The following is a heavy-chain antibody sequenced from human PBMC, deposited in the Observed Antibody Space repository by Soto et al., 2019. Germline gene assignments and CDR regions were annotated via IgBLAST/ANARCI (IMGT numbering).Heavy chain of an antibody. Sequence: EVQLLESGGGLVQPGGSLRLSCAASGFTFSSYAMSWVRQAPGKGLEWVSAISGSGGSTYYADSVKGRFTISIANSKDTRYLQIDIVRAEDTAVYYCAKDDCSNAVCRFAYWGQGTLVTVSS. V-gene: IGHV3-23*01. CDR2: ISGSGGST. CDR3: AKDDCSNAVCRFAY. J-gene: IGHJ4*02. D-gene: IGHD2-8*01. CDR1: GFTFSSYA.